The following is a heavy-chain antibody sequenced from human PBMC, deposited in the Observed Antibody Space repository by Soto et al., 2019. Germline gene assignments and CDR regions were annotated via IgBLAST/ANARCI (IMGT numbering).Heavy chain of an antibody. Sequence: EVQLVESGGGFVQPGGSLRLSCSASEFSFSDYWMTWVRQAPGKGLEWVASIKKDGSEKSYVDSVKGRFTISRDNAKNSLYLHMSSLRAEDTAVYYWARRAAVVGIDYWGHGALVTVSS. V-gene: IGHV3-7*01. J-gene: IGHJ4*01. CDR2: IKKDGSEK. CDR3: ARRAAVVGIDY. CDR1: EFSFSDYW. D-gene: IGHD6-13*01.